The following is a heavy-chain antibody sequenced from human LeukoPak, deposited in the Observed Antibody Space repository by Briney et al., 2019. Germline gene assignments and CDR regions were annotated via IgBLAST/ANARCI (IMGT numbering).Heavy chain of an antibody. CDR1: GFTFSSFG. J-gene: IGHJ4*02. V-gene: IGHV3-30*18. CDR2: ISYDGSNK. CDR3: AKESTYCSGGSCYFDD. Sequence: GGSLRLPCAASGFTFSSFGMHWVRQAPGRGLQWVAVISYDGSNKYYADSVKGRFTISRDNFKNTLYLQVNSLRAEDTAVYYCAKESTYCSGGSCYFDDWGQGTLVTVSS. D-gene: IGHD2-15*01.